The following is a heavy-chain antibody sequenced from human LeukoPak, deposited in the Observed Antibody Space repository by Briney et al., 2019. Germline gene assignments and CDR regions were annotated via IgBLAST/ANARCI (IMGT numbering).Heavy chain of an antibody. D-gene: IGHD6-13*01. Sequence: GGSLRLSCAASGFTFRNYWMTWVRQAPGKGLEWVANINRDGSEKYYVDSVKGRFTISRDNAKNSLYLQMNSLSAEDTAVYYCARGGYSSSWFWNYWGQGTLVTVSS. J-gene: IGHJ4*02. CDR3: ARGGYSSSWFWNY. V-gene: IGHV3-7*01. CDR1: GFTFRNYW. CDR2: INRDGSEK.